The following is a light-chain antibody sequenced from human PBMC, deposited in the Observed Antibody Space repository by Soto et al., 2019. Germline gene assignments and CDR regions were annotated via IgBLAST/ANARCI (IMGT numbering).Light chain of an antibody. J-gene: IGLJ1*01. Sequence: QSVLTQPASVSGSPGQSITISCTGSSSDVGRFNFVSWYQQHPGKAPKLLIYEVIKRPSGVSSRFSASKSGNTASLTISGLQAEDEADYYCCPYAYSTTFVFGTGTKVTVL. CDR3: CPYAYSTTFV. CDR1: SSDVGRFNF. V-gene: IGLV2-23*02. CDR2: EVI.